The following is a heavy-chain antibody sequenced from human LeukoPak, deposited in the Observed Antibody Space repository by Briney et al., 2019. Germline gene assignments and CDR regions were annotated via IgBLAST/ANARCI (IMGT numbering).Heavy chain of an antibody. Sequence: GGSLRLSYAASGFAFRSYGMTWVRQAPGKGLEWVSSISSSSSYIYYADSVKGRFTISRDNAKNSLYLQMNSLRAEDTAVYYCARGGRDGYNLDYWGQGTLVTVSS. V-gene: IGHV3-21*01. D-gene: IGHD5-24*01. CDR3: ARGGRDGYNLDY. CDR2: ISSSSSYI. CDR1: GFAFRSYG. J-gene: IGHJ4*02.